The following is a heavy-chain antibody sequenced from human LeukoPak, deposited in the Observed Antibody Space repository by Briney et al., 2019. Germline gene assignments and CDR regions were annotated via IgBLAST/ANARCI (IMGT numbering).Heavy chain of an antibody. CDR3: ARTPYYDFWTVDP. Sequence: SETLSLTCTVSGGSISSGGYYWSWIRQHPGKGLEWIGYIYYSGSTYYNPSLKSRVTISVDTSKNQFSLKLSSVTAADTAVYYCARTPYYDFWTVDPWGQGTLVTVSS. J-gene: IGHJ5*02. CDR1: GGSISSGGYY. V-gene: IGHV4-31*03. D-gene: IGHD3-3*01. CDR2: IYYSGST.